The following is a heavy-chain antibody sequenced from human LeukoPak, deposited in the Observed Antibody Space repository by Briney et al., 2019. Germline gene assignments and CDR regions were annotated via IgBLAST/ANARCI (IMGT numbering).Heavy chain of an antibody. J-gene: IGHJ4*02. Sequence: SQTLSLTCAISGDSVSSNSAAWNWIRQSPSRGLEWLGRTYYRSKWDKDYAESVKSRITINPDTYKNQFSLQLNSVTTEDTAVYYCARDWYNSGWYRFDYWGQGTLVTVSS. CDR1: GDSVSSNSAA. D-gene: IGHD6-19*01. CDR3: ARDWYNSGWYRFDY. CDR2: TYYRSKWDK. V-gene: IGHV6-1*01.